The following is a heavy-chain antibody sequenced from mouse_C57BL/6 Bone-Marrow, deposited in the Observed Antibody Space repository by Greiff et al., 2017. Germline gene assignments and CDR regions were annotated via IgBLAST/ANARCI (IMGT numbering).Heavy chain of an antibody. D-gene: IGHD1-1*02. J-gene: IGHJ1*03. CDR3: AMFGGPLGYFDV. Sequence: QVQLQQPWAELVKPGASVKVSCKASGYTFTSYWMHWVKQRPGQGLEWIGRIHPSDSDTNYDQKFKGKATLTVDKSSSTAYMQLSSLTSEDSAVYYCAMFGGPLGYFDVWGTGTTVTVSS. CDR2: IHPSDSDT. CDR1: GYTFTSYW. V-gene: IGHV1-74*01.